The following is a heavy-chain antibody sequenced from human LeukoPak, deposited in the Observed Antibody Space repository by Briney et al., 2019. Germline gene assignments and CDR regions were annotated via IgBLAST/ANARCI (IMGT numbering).Heavy chain of an antibody. V-gene: IGHV3-30*02. CDR2: IRYDGSNK. Sequence: GGSLRLSCAASGFTFSSYVMHWVRQAPGKGLEWVAFIRYDGSNKYYADSVKGRFTISRDNSKNTLYLQMNSLRAEDTAVYYCASTVVTPFSDWGQGTLVTVSS. D-gene: IGHD4-23*01. CDR1: GFTFSSYV. CDR3: ASTVVTPFSD. J-gene: IGHJ4*02.